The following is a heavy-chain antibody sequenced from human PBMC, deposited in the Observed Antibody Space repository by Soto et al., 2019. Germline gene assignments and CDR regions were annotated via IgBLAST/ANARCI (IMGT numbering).Heavy chain of an antibody. CDR1: GFSLTTSGVG. J-gene: IGHJ4*02. Sequence: QITLNESGPTVVRPTETLTLTCRFSGFSLTTSGVGVGWIRQSPGKAPEWLALIYWDDDERYSASLNSRLTINKDTSKNQVVLTVSDLDPTDTATYYCAPSVLRTVFGLVTTTAIYFDFWGQGTPVAVS. D-gene: IGHD3-3*01. CDR3: APSVLRTVFGLVTTTAIYFDF. V-gene: IGHV2-5*02. CDR2: IYWDDDE.